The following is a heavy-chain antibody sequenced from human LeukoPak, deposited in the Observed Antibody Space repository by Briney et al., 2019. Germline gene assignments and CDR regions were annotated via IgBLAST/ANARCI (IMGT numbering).Heavy chain of an antibody. CDR2: IDHSGIT. CDR3: ATDNWFDP. V-gene: IGHV4-34*01. J-gene: IGHJ5*02. CDR1: GQTFSSCY. Sequence: SETLSLTCGVYGQTFSSCYWSWIRQPPGKGLEWIGEIDHSGITRYTPSLKSRVTISVDTSKNQFSLKLTSVTAADTAVYYCATDNWFDPWSQGTLVTVSS.